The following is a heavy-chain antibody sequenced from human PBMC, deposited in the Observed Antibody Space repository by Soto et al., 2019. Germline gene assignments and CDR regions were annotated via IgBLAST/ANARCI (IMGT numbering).Heavy chain of an antibody. CDR3: ARGRDGSNYYFDY. J-gene: IGHJ4*02. CDR1: GGTFSDSV. Sequence: QVQLVQSGPEVKKPGSSVKVSCKASGGTFSDSVTSWVRQAPGQGLEWMGGIVPIFGKANLAENFQDRFTITADESTSTAYMELSSLRSEDTAVYYCARGRDGSNYYFDYWGQGTLVTVSS. CDR2: IVPIFGKA. D-gene: IGHD3-10*01. V-gene: IGHV1-69*01.